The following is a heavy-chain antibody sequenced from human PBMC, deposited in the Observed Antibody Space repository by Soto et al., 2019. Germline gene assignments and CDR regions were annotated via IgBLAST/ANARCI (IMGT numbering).Heavy chain of an antibody. J-gene: IGHJ6*02. V-gene: IGHV3-30*18. Sequence: RRLSCAASGFTFSNYGMHWVRQAPGKGLEWVAVILYDGSNKYYADSVKGRFTISRDNSKNKLHLRMHSLRAEDTAVYYCAKGGDDFWSGFQIDYYYGMDVWGQGTTVTV. CDR3: AKGGDDFWSGFQIDYYYGMDV. CDR1: GFTFSNYG. CDR2: ILYDGSNK. D-gene: IGHD3-3*01.